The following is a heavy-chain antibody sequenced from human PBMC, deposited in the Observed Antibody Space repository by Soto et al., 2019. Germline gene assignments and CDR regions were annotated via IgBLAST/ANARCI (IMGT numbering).Heavy chain of an antibody. V-gene: IGHV3-7*01. Sequence: EVQLVESGGGLVQPGGSLRLSCAASGFTFSSYWMSWVRQAPGKGLEWVANIKQDGSEKYYVDSVKGRFTISRDNAKNSLYLQMNSLRAEDTAVYYCARGSDIVLMVYADDKLWGQGTLVTVSS. CDR2: IKQDGSEK. CDR1: GFTFSSYW. CDR3: ARGSDIVLMVYADDKL. D-gene: IGHD2-8*01. J-gene: IGHJ4*02.